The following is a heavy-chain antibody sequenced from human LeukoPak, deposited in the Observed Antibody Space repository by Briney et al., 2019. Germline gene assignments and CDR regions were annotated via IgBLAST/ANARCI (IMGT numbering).Heavy chain of an antibody. D-gene: IGHD3-22*01. CDR3: ARARLVDS. Sequence: ASVKVSCKASGYTFTSYYVHWVRQAPGQGLEWMGIINPSSGSTTYEQRFQGRVTLTRDTSTSTVYMELSSLRSEDTAVYYCARARLVDSWGQGTLVTVSS. J-gene: IGHJ4*02. CDR2: INPSSGST. CDR1: GYTFTSYY. V-gene: IGHV1-46*01.